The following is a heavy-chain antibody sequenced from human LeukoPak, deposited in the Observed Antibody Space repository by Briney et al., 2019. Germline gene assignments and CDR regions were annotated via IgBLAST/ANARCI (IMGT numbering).Heavy chain of an antibody. J-gene: IGHJ4*02. V-gene: IGHV3-21*04. Sequence: HPGGSLRLSCAASGFTFSSYSMNWVRQAPGKGLEWVSSISSSSSYIYYADSVKGRFTISRDNAKNSLYLQMNSLRAEDTAVYFCAKAHCDTTKCYAGYADSWGQGTLVTVSS. CDR1: GFTFSSYS. CDR3: AKAHCDTTKCYAGYADS. CDR2: ISSSSSYI. D-gene: IGHD2-2*01.